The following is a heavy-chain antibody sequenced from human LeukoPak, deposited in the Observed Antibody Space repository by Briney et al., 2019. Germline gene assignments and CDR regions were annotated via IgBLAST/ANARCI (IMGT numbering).Heavy chain of an antibody. D-gene: IGHD3-10*01. V-gene: IGHV1-69*05. CDR3: ASEGARWVGFDY. CDR2: IIPIFGTA. Sequence: GASVKVSCKASGGTFISYAISWVRQAPGQGLEWMGRIIPIFGTANYAQKFQGSVTITTDESTSTAYMELSSLRSEDTAVYYCASEGARWVGFDYWGQGTLVTASS. CDR1: GGTFISYA. J-gene: IGHJ4*02.